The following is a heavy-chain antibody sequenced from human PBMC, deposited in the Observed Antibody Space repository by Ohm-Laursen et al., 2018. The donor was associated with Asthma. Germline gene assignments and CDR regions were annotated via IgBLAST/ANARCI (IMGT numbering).Heavy chain of an antibody. CDR1: GFTFRSYA. Sequence: SLRLSCTASGFTFRSYAMHWVRQAPGKGLEWVAVISYDGSNKYYADSVKGRFTISRHNSKNTLYLQMNSLRAEDTAVYYCARRSKICYDTSHCFFDYWGQGTLVTVSS. D-gene: IGHD2-2*01. CDR3: ARRSKICYDTSHCFFDY. V-gene: IGHV3-30-3*01. J-gene: IGHJ4*02. CDR2: ISYDGSNK.